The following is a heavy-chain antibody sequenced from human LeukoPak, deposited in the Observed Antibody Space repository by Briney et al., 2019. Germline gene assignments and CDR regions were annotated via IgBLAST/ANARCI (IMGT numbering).Heavy chain of an antibody. CDR3: TREGVYSPDGSGYHRDAFDI. CDR1: GYTFTSYY. J-gene: IGHJ3*02. V-gene: IGHV1-69*04. CDR2: IIPILNVA. Sequence: SVKVSCKASGYTFTSYYMHWVRQATGQGLEWMGRIIPILNVANFAQKFQGRVTITADKSTNTAHMELSSLRSEDTAVYYCTREGVYSPDGSGYHRDAFDIWGQGTVVTVSS. D-gene: IGHD3-22*01.